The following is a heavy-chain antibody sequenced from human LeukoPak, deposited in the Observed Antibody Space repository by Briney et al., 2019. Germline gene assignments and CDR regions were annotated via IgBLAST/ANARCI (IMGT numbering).Heavy chain of an antibody. Sequence: SETLSLTCAVSGYSISSSNWWGWIRQPPGKGLEWIGYIYYSGSTYYNPSLKSRVTMSVDTSKNQFSLKVNSVTAVDTAVYYCAKKVDCHNWFDPWGQGTLVTVSS. J-gene: IGHJ5*02. V-gene: IGHV4-28*01. CDR1: GYSISSSNW. D-gene: IGHD2-21*02. CDR3: AKKVDCHNWFDP. CDR2: IYYSGST.